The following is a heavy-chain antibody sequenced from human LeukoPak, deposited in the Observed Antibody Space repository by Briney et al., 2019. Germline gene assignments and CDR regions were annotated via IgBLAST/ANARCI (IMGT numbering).Heavy chain of an antibody. V-gene: IGHV1-46*01. CDR3: ARDLGLRGVTNWFDP. Sequence: ASVKVSCKASAYTFTSYLINWVRQAPEQGLEWMGMIDPSGGDSVYAQQFRGRVTMTRDTSTSTLYMDLSSLRSEDTAIYYCARDLGLRGVTNWFDPWGQGTLVTVSS. D-gene: IGHD3-10*01. J-gene: IGHJ5*02. CDR2: IDPSGGDS. CDR1: AYTFTSYL.